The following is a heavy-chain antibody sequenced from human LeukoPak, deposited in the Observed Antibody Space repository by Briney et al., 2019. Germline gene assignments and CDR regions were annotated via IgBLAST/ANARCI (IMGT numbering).Heavy chain of an antibody. Sequence: RPSETLSLTCTVSGGSISSYYWSWIRQPPGKGLEWIGYIYYSGSTNYNPSLKSRVTISVDTSKNQFSLKLSSVTAADTAVYYCARVVYYGSGSYDADEKYYFDYWGQGTLVTVSS. CDR1: GGSISSYY. J-gene: IGHJ4*02. CDR3: ARVVYYGSGSYDADEKYYFDY. CDR2: IYYSGST. V-gene: IGHV4-59*12. D-gene: IGHD3-10*01.